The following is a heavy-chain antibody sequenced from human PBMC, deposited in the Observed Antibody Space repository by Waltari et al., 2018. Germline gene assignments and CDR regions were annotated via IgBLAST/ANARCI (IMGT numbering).Heavy chain of an antibody. CDR3: ARAFCSGGSCYSEDF. CDR1: GYTFTDYY. Sequence: QVQLVQSGAEVKKPGASVKVSCKASGYTFTDYYMHWVRQAPGRGLEWMGRINPNRGDSNYAQKFQGRVTMTRDTSISTAYMELSRLRFDDTAVYYCARAFCSGGSCYSEDFWGQGTLVIVSS. J-gene: IGHJ4*02. D-gene: IGHD2-15*01. CDR2: INPNRGDS. V-gene: IGHV1-2*06.